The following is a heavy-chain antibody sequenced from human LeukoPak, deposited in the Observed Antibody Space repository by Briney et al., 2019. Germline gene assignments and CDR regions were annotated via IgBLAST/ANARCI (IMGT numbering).Heavy chain of an antibody. D-gene: IGHD2-2*01. Sequence: SETLSLTCAVYGVSFSGYYWSWLRQPPGKGLEWIGEINHSGSTNYNPSLKSRVTISVDTSKNQFSLKLSSVTAADTAVYYCARGRRYCSSTTCYESYYFYYGLDVWGQGTTVTVSS. CDR3: ARGRRYCSSTTCYESYYFYYGLDV. J-gene: IGHJ6*02. V-gene: IGHV4-34*01. CDR2: INHSGST. CDR1: GVSFSGYY.